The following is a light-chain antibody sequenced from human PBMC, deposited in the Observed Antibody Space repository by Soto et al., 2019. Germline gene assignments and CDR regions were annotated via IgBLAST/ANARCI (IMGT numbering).Light chain of an antibody. CDR2: GAS. CDR3: QQYNDWFRST. CDR1: QSIGSK. V-gene: IGKV3-15*01. J-gene: IGKJ5*01. Sequence: EIVLTQSPATLSVSPGDTAKLSCRASQSIGSKLGWYQQRPGQAPRLLIYGASNRATGIPARFSGSGSGTEFTLTTSSLQSEDLAVYYCQQYNDWFRSTFAQGTRVEIK.